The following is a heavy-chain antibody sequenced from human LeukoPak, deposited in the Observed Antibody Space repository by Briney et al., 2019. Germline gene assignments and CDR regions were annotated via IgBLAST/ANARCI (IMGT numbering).Heavy chain of an antibody. CDR1: GYTFTSYG. D-gene: IGHD6-13*01. CDR3: ARDRQGFSSSWQKQNWFDP. V-gene: IGHV1-18*01. CDR2: ISAYNGNT. Sequence: ASVKVSCKASGYTFTSYGISWVRQAPGQGLEWMGWISAYNGNTNYAQKLQGRVTMTTDTSTSTAYMELRRLRSDDTAVYYCARDRQGFSSSWQKQNWFDPWGQGTLVTVSS. J-gene: IGHJ5*02.